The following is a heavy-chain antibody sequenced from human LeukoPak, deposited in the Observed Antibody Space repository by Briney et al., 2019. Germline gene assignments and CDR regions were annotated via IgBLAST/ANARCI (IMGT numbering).Heavy chain of an antibody. CDR2: INPNSGGT. J-gene: IGHJ4*02. V-gene: IGHV1-2*04. Sequence: ASVKVSCKASGYTFTGYYMHWVRQAPGQGLEWMGWINPNSGGTNYAQKFQGWVTMTRDTSISTAYMELSRPRSDDTAVYYCARGGLLWFGEFGDYWGQGTLVTVSS. CDR3: ARGGLLWFGEFGDY. CDR1: GYTFTGYY. D-gene: IGHD3-10*01.